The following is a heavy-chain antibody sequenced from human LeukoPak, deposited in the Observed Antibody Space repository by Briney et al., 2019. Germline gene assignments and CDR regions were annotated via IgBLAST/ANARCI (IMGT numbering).Heavy chain of an antibody. CDR1: GGSISSSNW. CDR3: ARAAPLYYDILTGYSLLDY. CDR2: IYHSGST. V-gene: IGHV4-4*02. D-gene: IGHD3-9*01. Sequence: SGTLSLTCAVSGGSISSSNWWSWVRQPPGKGLEWIGEIYHSGSTNYNPSLKSRVTISVDKSKNQFSLKLSSVTAADTAVYYCARAAPLYYDILTGYSLLDYWGQGTLVTVSS. J-gene: IGHJ4*02.